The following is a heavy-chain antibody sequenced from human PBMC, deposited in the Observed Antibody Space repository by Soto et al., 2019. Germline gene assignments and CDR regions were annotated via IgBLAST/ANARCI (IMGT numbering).Heavy chain of an antibody. J-gene: IGHJ4*02. CDR2: IYHSGST. CDR1: GGSISSDGSS. CDR3: ARAGGLGAVAVDY. D-gene: IGHD6-19*01. V-gene: IGHV4-30-2*01. Sequence: QLQLQESGSGLVKPSQTLSLTCAVSGGSISSDGSSWSWIRQPPGKGLEWIGYIYHSGSTYYNPSLKRRVTISVDRSKNQFSLKLRSVTAADTAVYYCARAGGLGAVAVDYWGQGTLVTVSS.